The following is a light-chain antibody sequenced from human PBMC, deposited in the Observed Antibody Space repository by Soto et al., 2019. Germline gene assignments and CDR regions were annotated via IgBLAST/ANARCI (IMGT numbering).Light chain of an antibody. J-gene: IGKJ1*01. CDR1: QSVSNN. Sequence: IVMTQSPASLSVSPGEGATLSCRASQSVSNNLAWYQQKPGQAPRLLIYGASTRATGIPARFSGSGSGTDFTLTISSLQSEDFAVYYCKQYKNWPRGTLGQGTKVDIK. V-gene: IGKV3-15*01. CDR3: KQYKNWPRGT. CDR2: GAS.